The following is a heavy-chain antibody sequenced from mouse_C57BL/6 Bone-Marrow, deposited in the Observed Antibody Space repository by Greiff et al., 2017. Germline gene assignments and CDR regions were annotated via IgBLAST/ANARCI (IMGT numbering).Heavy chain of an antibody. Sequence: EVMLVESGGGLVKPGGSLKLSCAASGFTFSSYAMSWVRQTPEKRLEWVATISDGGSYTYYPDNVQGRFTISRDNAKNNLYLQMSHLKSEATAMYYCAREDYGSPPFAYWGQGTLVTVSA. D-gene: IGHD1-1*01. J-gene: IGHJ3*01. V-gene: IGHV5-4*01. CDR1: GFTFSSYA. CDR3: AREDYGSPPFAY. CDR2: ISDGGSYT.